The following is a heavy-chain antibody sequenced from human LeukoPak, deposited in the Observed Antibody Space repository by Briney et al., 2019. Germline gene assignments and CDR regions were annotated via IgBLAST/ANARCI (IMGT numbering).Heavy chain of an antibody. Sequence: GRSLRLSCAASGFSFSNYGMHWVRQAPGKGLEWVAVISYDGNNKYNADSVKGRFTISRDNSKNTLYLQMNSLRAEDMAVYYCAKDLTDGSYYAFDYWGQGTLVTVSS. CDR2: ISYDGNNK. CDR3: AKDLTDGSYYAFDY. D-gene: IGHD1-26*01. J-gene: IGHJ4*02. V-gene: IGHV3-30*18. CDR1: GFSFSNYG.